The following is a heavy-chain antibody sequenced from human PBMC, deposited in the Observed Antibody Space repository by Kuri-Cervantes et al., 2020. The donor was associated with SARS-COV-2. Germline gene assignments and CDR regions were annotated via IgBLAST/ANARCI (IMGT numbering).Heavy chain of an antibody. J-gene: IGHJ6*02. V-gene: IGHV3-33*08. Sequence: LSLTCAASGFTFSSYGMHWVRQAPGKGLEWVAVIWYDGGNKYYADSVKGRFTISRDNSKNTLYLQMNSLRAEDTAVYYCARSSGQIFYYYGMDVWGQGTTVTVSS. D-gene: IGHD2-15*01. CDR2: IWYDGGNK. CDR3: ARSSGQIFYYYGMDV. CDR1: GFTFSSYG.